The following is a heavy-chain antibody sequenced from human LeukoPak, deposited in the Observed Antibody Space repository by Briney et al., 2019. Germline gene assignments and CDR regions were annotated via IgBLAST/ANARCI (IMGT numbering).Heavy chain of an antibody. CDR2: IVAGGAIT. Sequence: SGGSLRLSCAVSEFIFSNYAMSWVRQAPGKGLEWVSAIVAGGAITYYADSVEGRFTVSRDNSKNTLYLQMSSLRVVDTAVYFCARHGDSGSYPDFWGQGTLVTVSS. V-gene: IGHV3-23*01. J-gene: IGHJ4*02. D-gene: IGHD3-10*01. CDR1: EFIFSNYA. CDR3: ARHGDSGSYPDF.